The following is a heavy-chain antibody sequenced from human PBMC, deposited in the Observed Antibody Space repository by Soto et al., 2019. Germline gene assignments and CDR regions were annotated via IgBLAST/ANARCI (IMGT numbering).Heavy chain of an antibody. D-gene: IGHD3-22*01. CDR3: ARDALYYDSSGYYLYFDY. V-gene: IGHV1-18*01. Sequence: ASVKVSCTASGYTFTSHGISWVRQAPGQGLEWMGWISVYNGNTYYAQKFQGRITVSKDTSTSTAYMELRSLRSDDTAVYYCARDALYYDSSGYYLYFDYWGQGVLVTVSS. CDR1: GYTFTSHG. CDR2: ISVYNGNT. J-gene: IGHJ4*02.